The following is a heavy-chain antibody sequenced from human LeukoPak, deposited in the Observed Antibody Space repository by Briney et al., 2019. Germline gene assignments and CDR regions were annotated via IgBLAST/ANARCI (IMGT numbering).Heavy chain of an antibody. CDR1: GFIFSSCS. D-gene: IGHD3-22*01. Sequence: GGSLRLSCAASGFIFSSCSMNWVRQAPGKGLEWVSYISSSSSTIYYADSVKGRFAISRDNAKNSLYLQMSSLRAEDTAVYYCARLPGSGSPEGFWGQGTVVTVSS. CDR3: ARLPGSGSPEGF. V-gene: IGHV3-48*01. J-gene: IGHJ3*01. CDR2: ISSSSSTI.